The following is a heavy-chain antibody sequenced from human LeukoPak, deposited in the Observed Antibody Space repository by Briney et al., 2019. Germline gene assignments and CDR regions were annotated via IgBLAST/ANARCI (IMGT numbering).Heavy chain of an antibody. Sequence: TGGSLRLSCAASGFTFSNAWMNWVRQAPGKGLEWVSAISNNGGYTYYADSVQGRFTISRDNSKSTLCLQMNSLRAEDTAVYYCAKQLGYCSDGSCYFPYWGQGTPVTVSS. J-gene: IGHJ4*02. D-gene: IGHD2-15*01. CDR3: AKQLGYCSDGSCYFPY. CDR2: ISNNGGYT. V-gene: IGHV3-23*01. CDR1: GFTFSNAW.